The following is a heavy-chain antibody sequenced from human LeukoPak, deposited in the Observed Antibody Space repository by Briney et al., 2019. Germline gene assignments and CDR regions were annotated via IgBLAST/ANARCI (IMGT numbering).Heavy chain of an antibody. D-gene: IGHD3-16*01. Sequence: GGSLRLSCAASGFTFSSFAMSWVRQAPGKGLVWVSRTNSDGSLINYADSVKGRFTIYRDNAKNTLYLQMNSLRVEDTAVYYCVRALGGYSDYWGQGTLVTVSS. CDR1: GFTFSSFA. CDR3: VRALGGYSDY. J-gene: IGHJ4*02. V-gene: IGHV3-74*01. CDR2: TNSDGSLI.